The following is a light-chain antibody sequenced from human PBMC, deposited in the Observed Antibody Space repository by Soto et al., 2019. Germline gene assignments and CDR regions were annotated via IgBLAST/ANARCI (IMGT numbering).Light chain of an antibody. V-gene: IGLV1-40*01. Sequence: QSVLTQPPSVSGAPGQRVTISCTGSSSNIGAAYYVHWYQQLPGTAPKLLIYGNSNRPSGVPDRFSGSKSGTSASLAITGLQAEDGAAYYCQSYDTSLRGSVFGGGTKLTVL. J-gene: IGLJ3*02. CDR1: SSNIGAAYY. CDR3: QSYDTSLRGSV. CDR2: GNS.